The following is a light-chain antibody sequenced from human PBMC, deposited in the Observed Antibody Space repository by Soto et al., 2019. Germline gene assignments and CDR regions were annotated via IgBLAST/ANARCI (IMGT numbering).Light chain of an antibody. V-gene: IGLV2-14*01. J-gene: IGLJ1*01. CDR1: SSDVGAYNY. CDR2: EVS. CDR3: SSFTSITTYV. Sequence: QSVLTQPASVSGSLGQSITISCTGTSSDVGAYNYVSWYQQQPGKAPKLMISEVSNRPSGVSNRFSGSKSGNTASLIISGLQAEDEADYYCSSFTSITTYVFGPGTKVTVL.